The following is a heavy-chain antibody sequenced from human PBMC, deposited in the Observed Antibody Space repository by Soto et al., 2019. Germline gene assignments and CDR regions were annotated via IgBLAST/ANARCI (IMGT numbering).Heavy chain of an antibody. CDR1: GGSISSGGYS. Sequence: SGTLSLTCAVSGGSISSGGYSWSWIRQPPGKGLEWIGYMYHSGSTYYNPSLKSRVTISIDRSKNQFSLKLSSVTAADTAVYYCARVWGGAFDIWGQGTMVTVSS. CDR2: MYHSGST. D-gene: IGHD3-10*01. J-gene: IGHJ3*02. CDR3: ARVWGGAFDI. V-gene: IGHV4-30-2*01.